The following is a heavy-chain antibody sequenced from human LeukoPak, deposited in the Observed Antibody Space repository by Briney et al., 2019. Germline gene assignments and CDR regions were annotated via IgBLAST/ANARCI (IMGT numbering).Heavy chain of an antibody. Sequence: GGSLRLSCAASGFTFSSYDMHWVRQATGRGLEWVSGIGTAGDTYYPDSVKGRFTISRENAKNSLYLQMNSLRAGDTAVYYCARPPHRGYYYGSGSYSEFDYWGQGTLVTVSS. V-gene: IGHV3-13*01. CDR3: ARPPHRGYYYGSGSYSEFDY. D-gene: IGHD3-10*01. CDR1: GFTFSSYD. CDR2: IGTAGDT. J-gene: IGHJ4*02.